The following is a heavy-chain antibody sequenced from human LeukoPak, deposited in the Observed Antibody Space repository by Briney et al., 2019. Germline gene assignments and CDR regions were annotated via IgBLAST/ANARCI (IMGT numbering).Heavy chain of an antibody. CDR2: FDPEDGET. CDR1: GYILTKLS. D-gene: IGHD5-12*01. J-gene: IGHJ3*02. Sequence: ASVKVSCKVSGYILTKLSMHWVRQAPGKGLEWMGGFDPEDGETIYAQKFQGRVTMTEDTSTDTAYMELSSLRSEDTAVYYCATGYGYSGYDRDDAFDIWGQGTMVTVSS. CDR3: ATGYGYSGYDRDDAFDI. V-gene: IGHV1-24*01.